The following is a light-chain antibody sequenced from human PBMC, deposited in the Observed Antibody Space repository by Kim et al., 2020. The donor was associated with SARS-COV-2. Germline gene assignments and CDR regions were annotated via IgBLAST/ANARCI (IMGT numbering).Light chain of an antibody. Sequence: SPGESATLSCRASQSVSNNYLAWYLQKPGQTPRLLIYGASSRATGIPDRFSGSGSGTDFTLTISRLEPEDFAVYYCQRYGSSPWTFGQGTKVDIK. CDR1: QSVSNNY. V-gene: IGKV3-20*01. CDR3: QRYGSSPWT. J-gene: IGKJ1*01. CDR2: GAS.